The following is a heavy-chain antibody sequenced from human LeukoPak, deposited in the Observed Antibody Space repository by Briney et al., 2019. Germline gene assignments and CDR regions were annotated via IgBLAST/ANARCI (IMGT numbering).Heavy chain of an antibody. J-gene: IGHJ4*02. D-gene: IGHD2-21*02. CDR1: GYTFTSYG. CDR3: ARGWLAETTVVTPYNY. V-gene: IGHV1-18*01. CDR2: ISGYNGNT. Sequence: GASVKVSCKASGYTFTSYGISWVRQAPGQGLEWMGWISGYNGNTNYAQKLQGRVTMTTDTSTSTAYMELSSLRSEDTAVYYCARGWLAETTVVTPYNYWGQGTLVTVSS.